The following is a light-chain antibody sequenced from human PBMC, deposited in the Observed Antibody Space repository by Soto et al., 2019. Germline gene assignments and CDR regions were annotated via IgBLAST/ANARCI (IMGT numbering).Light chain of an antibody. CDR3: QQYDDWPLT. V-gene: IGKV3-15*01. Sequence: EKVMTQSPATLSVSPGERATHSCRASENVKNRLARYQQKPGQAPRLLVYDAFTSATGIPARFSGSASGTEFTLIISSLQSEDFAVYYCQQYDDWPLTLGGGTKVDIK. CDR1: ENVKNR. J-gene: IGKJ4*01. CDR2: DAF.